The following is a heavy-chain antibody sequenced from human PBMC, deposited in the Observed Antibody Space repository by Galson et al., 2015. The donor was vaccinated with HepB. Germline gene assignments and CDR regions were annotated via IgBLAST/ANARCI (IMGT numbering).Heavy chain of an antibody. CDR2: ISYDGSNK. D-gene: IGHD3-10*01. CDR3: ARDRSRGYYYGSGASFDY. Sequence: SLRLSCAASGFTFSSYAMHWVRQAPGKGLEWVAVISYDGSNKYYADSAKGRFTISRDNSKNTLYLQMNSLRAEDTAVYYCARDRSRGYYYGSGASFDYWGQGTLVTVSS. J-gene: IGHJ4*02. V-gene: IGHV3-30-3*01. CDR1: GFTFSSYA.